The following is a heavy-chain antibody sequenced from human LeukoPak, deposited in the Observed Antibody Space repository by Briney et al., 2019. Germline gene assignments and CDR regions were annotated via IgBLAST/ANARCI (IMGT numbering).Heavy chain of an antibody. V-gene: IGHV3-23*01. J-gene: IGHJ4*02. D-gene: IGHD3-3*01. CDR2: ISGSGGST. CDR1: GFTFSSYA. Sequence: GGSLRLSCAASGFTFSSYAMSWVRQAPGKGLEWVSAISGSGGSTYYADSVKGRFTISRDNSKNSLYLQMNGLRAEDTAVYYCAREDFWSAYRIDYWGQGTLVTVSS. CDR3: AREDFWSAYRIDY.